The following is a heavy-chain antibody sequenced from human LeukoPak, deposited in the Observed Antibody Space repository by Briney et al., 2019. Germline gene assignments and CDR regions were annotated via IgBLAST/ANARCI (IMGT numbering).Heavy chain of an antibody. Sequence: SETLSLTCTVSGGSISSYYWSWIRQPPGKGLEWIGYIYYSGSTNYNPSLKSRVTISVDTSKNQFSLKLSSVTAADTAVYYCARGIVATFKGYYYYMDVWGKGTTVTVSS. CDR3: ARGIVATFKGYYYYMDV. V-gene: IGHV4-59*01. D-gene: IGHD5-12*01. CDR2: IYYSGST. J-gene: IGHJ6*03. CDR1: GGSISSYY.